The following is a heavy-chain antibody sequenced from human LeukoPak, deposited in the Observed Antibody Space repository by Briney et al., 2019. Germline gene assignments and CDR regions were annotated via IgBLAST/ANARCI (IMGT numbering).Heavy chain of an antibody. V-gene: IGHV1-46*01. CDR2: INPSGGST. CDR3: ARDTHYDFWSGYSLGWFDS. CDR1: GYTFTSYY. J-gene: IGHJ5*01. D-gene: IGHD3-3*01. Sequence: GASVKVSCKASGYTFTSYYMHWVRQAPGQGLEWMGIINPSGGSTSCAQKFQGRVTMTRDTSTSTVYMELSSPRSEDTAVYYCARDTHYDFWSGYSLGWFDSWGQGTLVTVSS.